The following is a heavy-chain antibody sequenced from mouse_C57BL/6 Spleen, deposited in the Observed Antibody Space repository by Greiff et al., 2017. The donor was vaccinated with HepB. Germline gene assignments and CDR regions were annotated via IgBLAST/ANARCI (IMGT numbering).Heavy chain of an antibody. Sequence: QVQLQQSGAELVRPGASVTLSCKASGYTFTDYEMHWVKQTPVHGLEWIGPIDPETGGTAYNQKFKGKAILTADKSSSTAYMELRSLTSEDSAVYYCTRRDYYGSSPFDYWGQGTTLTVSS. D-gene: IGHD1-1*01. J-gene: IGHJ2*01. CDR3: TRRDYYGSSPFDY. CDR2: IDPETGGT. CDR1: GYTFTDYE. V-gene: IGHV1-15*01.